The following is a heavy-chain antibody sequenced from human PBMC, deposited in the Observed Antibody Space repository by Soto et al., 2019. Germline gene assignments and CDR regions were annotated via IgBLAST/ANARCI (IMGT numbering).Heavy chain of an antibody. Sequence: QVQLVQSGAEVKKPGSSVKVSCKASGGTFSSYAISWVRQAPGQGLEWMGGIIPIFGTANYAQKFQGRVTITADKSTSTAYMEVSSLRSEDTAVYYCARRGFIAAAGLYYYYGMDVWGQGTTVTVSS. V-gene: IGHV1-69*06. CDR3: ARRGFIAAAGLYYYYGMDV. D-gene: IGHD6-13*01. CDR2: IIPIFGTA. J-gene: IGHJ6*02. CDR1: GGTFSSYA.